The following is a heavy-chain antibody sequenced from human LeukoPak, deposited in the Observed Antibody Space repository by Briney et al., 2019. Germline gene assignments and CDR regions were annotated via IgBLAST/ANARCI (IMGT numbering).Heavy chain of an antibody. V-gene: IGHV3-30-3*02. D-gene: IGHD3-16*01. J-gene: IGHJ4*02. CDR2: ISYDGSNK. Sequence: GGSLRLSCAASGFTFSSYAMHWVRQAPGKGLEWVAVISYDGSNKYYADSVKGRFTISRDNSKNTLYLQMNSLRAEDTAVYYCAKDAKRYDYVWGTYYFDYWGQGTLVTVSS. CDR1: GFTFSSYA. CDR3: AKDAKRYDYVWGTYYFDY.